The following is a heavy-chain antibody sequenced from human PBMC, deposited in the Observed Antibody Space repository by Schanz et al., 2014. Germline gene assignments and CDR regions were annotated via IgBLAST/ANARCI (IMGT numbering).Heavy chain of an antibody. Sequence: QVQLVQSGAEVKKPGASVKVSCEASGYIFTSYYIHWVRQAPGQGLEWVGIINPRSVSTSYAQKFQGRVTMTRDTSTSTAYMELNSLRSEDTAVYYCARTGSWGSLIDYWGQGTLVTVSS. CDR1: GYIFTSYY. CDR3: ARTGSWGSLIDY. D-gene: IGHD2-15*01. CDR2: INPRSVST. J-gene: IGHJ4*02. V-gene: IGHV1-46*01.